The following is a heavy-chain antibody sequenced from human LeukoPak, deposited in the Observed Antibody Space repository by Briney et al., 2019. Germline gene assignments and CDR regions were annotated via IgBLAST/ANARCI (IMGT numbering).Heavy chain of an antibody. CDR3: ARDDFEGDWLTSFDY. D-gene: IGHD3/OR15-3a*01. Sequence: GGSLRLSCAASGFTFSSYEMNWVRQAPGKGLEWVSYISSSGSTIYYADSVKGRFTISRDNAKNTLYLQMNSLRAEDTAVYYCARDDFEGDWLTSFDYWGQGNLVTVSS. J-gene: IGHJ4*02. CDR1: GFTFSSYE. V-gene: IGHV3-48*03. CDR2: ISSSGSTI.